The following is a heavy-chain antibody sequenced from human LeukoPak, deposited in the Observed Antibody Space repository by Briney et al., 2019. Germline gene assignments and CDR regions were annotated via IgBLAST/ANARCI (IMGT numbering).Heavy chain of an antibody. Sequence: SQTLSLTCAISGDSVSSNSAAWNWIRQSPSRGLEWLVRTYYRFKWYNDYAVSVKSRMTINPDTSKNQFSLQLNSVTPEDTAVYYCARGMADWGSYRYFAFDIWGQGTMATVSS. CDR1: GDSVSSNSAA. CDR3: ARGMADWGSYRYFAFDI. CDR2: TYYRFKWYN. V-gene: IGHV6-1*01. D-gene: IGHD3-16*02. J-gene: IGHJ3*02.